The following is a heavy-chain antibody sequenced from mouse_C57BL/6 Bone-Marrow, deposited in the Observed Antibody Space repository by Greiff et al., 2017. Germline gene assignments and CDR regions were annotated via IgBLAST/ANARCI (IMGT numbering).Heavy chain of an antibody. Sequence: VQLQQSGAELMKPGASVKLSCKATGYTFTGYWIEWVKQRPGHGLEWIGEILPGSGSTNYNEKFKGKATFTADTSSNTAYMQLSSLTTEDSAIYYCARYTTVVATVKYYFDYWGQGTTLTVSS. CDR1: GYTFTGYW. V-gene: IGHV1-9*01. D-gene: IGHD1-1*01. J-gene: IGHJ2*01. CDR2: ILPGSGST. CDR3: ARYTTVVATVKYYFDY.